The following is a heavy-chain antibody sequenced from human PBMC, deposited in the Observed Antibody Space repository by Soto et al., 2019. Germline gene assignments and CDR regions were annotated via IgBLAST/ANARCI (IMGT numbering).Heavy chain of an antibody. Sequence: PSETLSLTCAVYGGSFSGYYWSWIRQPPGKGLEWIGEINHSGSTNYNPSLKSRVTMTTATSTNTVFLELRSLKSDDTAIYYCARDRLRDYDSSGFYSWGQGTMVTVS. CDR1: GGSFSGYY. CDR3: ARDRLRDYDSSGFYS. V-gene: IGHV4-34*01. D-gene: IGHD3-22*01. CDR2: INHSGST. J-gene: IGHJ4*02.